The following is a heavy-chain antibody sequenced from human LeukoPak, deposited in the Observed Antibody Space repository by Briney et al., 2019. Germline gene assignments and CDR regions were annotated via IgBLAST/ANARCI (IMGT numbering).Heavy chain of an antibody. Sequence: GGSLRLSCAASGFTFNNYGGHWVRQAPGKGLEWVAFMPSDGSKQYYGDSVKGRFTISRDNSKNTLHLQMNSLRAEDTAVYYCASDIPGGFDPWGQGTLVTVSS. D-gene: IGHD2-2*02. J-gene: IGHJ5*02. CDR1: GFTFNNYG. CDR2: MPSDGSKQ. V-gene: IGHV3-30*02. CDR3: ASDIPGGFDP.